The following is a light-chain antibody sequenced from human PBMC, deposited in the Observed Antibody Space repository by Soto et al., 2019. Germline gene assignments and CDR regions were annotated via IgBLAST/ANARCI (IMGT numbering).Light chain of an antibody. Sequence: QSALTQPPSASGPPGHSVGFSCTGTRGDVGGYNYVAWYQQHPGKAPKLMIYEVTKRPSGVPDRFSGSKSGNTAFLTVSGLQPGDEADYYCSSYVGSDVFVFGTGTRSPS. CDR2: EVT. J-gene: IGLJ1*01. CDR1: RGDVGGYNY. CDR3: SSYVGSDVFV. V-gene: IGLV2-8*01.